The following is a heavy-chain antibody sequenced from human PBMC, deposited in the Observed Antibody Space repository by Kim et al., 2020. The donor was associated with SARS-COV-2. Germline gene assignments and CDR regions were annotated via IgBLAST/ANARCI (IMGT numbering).Heavy chain of an antibody. CDR1: GFTFGDYA. D-gene: IGHD2-15*01. J-gene: IGHJ6*02. Sequence: GGSLRLSCTASGFTFGDYAMSWFRQAPGKGLEWVGFIRSKAYGGTTEYAASVKGRFTISRDDSKSIAYLQMNSLKTEDTAVYYCTRDAKLGDCSGGSCYYYYGMDVWGQGTTVTASS. V-gene: IGHV3-49*03. CDR2: IRSKAYGGTT. CDR3: TRDAKLGDCSGGSCYYYYGMDV.